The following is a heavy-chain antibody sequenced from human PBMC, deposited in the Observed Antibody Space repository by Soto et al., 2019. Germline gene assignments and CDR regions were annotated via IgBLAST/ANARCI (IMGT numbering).Heavy chain of an antibody. CDR3: ARDYGDYVDAFDI. CDR2: IYYSGST. V-gene: IGHV4-31*03. D-gene: IGHD4-17*01. J-gene: IGHJ3*02. Sequence: SETLSLTCTVSGGSISSGGYYWSWIRQHPGKGLERIGYIYYSGSTYYNPSLKSRVTISVDTSKNQFSLKLSSVTAADTAVYYCARDYGDYVDAFDIWGQGTMVTVSS. CDR1: GGSISSGGYY.